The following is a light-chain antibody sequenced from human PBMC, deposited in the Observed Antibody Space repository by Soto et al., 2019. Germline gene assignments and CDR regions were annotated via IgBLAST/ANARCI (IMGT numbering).Light chain of an antibody. V-gene: IGKV3-20*01. CDR3: QQYGSSPLWT. J-gene: IGKJ1*01. CDR2: GAS. Sequence: ENVLTQSPATLSLSPGERATLSCRASQSVSSSYLAWYQQKPGQAPRLLIYGASSRATGIPARFSGSGSGTDFTLTISRLEPADYAVYYCQQYGSSPLWTFGQGTKVDIK. CDR1: QSVSSSY.